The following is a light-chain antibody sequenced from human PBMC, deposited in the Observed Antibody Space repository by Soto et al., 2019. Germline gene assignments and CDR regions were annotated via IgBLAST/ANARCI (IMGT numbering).Light chain of an antibody. CDR2: GAS. CDR3: QQYGSSPRT. J-gene: IGKJ1*01. Sequence: EMVLTQSPGTLSLSPGERATLSCRASQSVSSSYLAWYQQKPGQAPRPLIYGASSRATGIPDRFSGSGSGTDFTLTITTLEPEDFAVYYCQQYGSSPRTFGQGTKVEIK. V-gene: IGKV3-20*01. CDR1: QSVSSSY.